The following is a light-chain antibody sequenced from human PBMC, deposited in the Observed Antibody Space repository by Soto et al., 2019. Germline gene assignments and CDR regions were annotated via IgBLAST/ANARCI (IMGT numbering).Light chain of an antibody. V-gene: IGKV1-9*01. J-gene: IGKJ4*01. CDR2: AAS. CDR1: QGIRDF. CDR3: QQFNVYPLT. Sequence: DIQLTQSPSFLSASAGDRVTITCRASQGIRDFLAWYQQKPGKAPKLLIYAASTLKTGVPTRFSGIASGTEFTLIISNLQPADFATYYCQQFNVYPLTFGGGTKVEIK.